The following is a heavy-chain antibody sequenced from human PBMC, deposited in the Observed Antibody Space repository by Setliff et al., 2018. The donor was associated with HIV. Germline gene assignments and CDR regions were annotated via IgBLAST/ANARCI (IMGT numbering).Heavy chain of an antibody. CDR3: ARVPFTTGFDY. J-gene: IGHJ4*02. CDR1: SSGYY. D-gene: IGHD3-3*01. CDR2: IYHSGGT. Sequence: SSGYYWGWIRQPPGRGLEWIGNIYHSGGTHYNPSLRSRVTISVDTSKNHFSLKLSSVTAADTAVFYCARVPFTTGFDYWGQGILVTVSS. V-gene: IGHV4-38-2*02.